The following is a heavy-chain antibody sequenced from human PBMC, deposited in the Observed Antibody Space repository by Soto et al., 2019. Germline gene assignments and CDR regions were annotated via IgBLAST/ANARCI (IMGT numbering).Heavy chain of an antibody. V-gene: IGHV1-69*14. CDR3: AREGRGRDFDY. Sequence: QVQLVQSGAEVKKPGSSVKVSCKASGGSFSSYAFTWVRLAPGQGLECMGGIVPIFATPNYAQKLQGRVTITADRSTNTVYMELSSLTSAYTALYFWAREGRGRDFDYWGQGTLVTVSS. CDR2: IVPIFATP. J-gene: IGHJ4*02. D-gene: IGHD5-12*01. CDR1: GGSFSSYA.